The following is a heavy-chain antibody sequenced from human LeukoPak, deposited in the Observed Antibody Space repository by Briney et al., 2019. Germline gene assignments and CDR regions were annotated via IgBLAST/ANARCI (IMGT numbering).Heavy chain of an antibody. V-gene: IGHV1-69*05. CDR2: IIPIFGTA. D-gene: IGHD6-13*01. Sequence: SVKVSCKASGGTFSSYAISWVRQAPGQGLEWMGGIIPIFGTANYAQKFQGRVTITTDESTSTAYMELSSLRSDDTAVYYCARAGQQLVTYYYYYGMDVWGQGTTVTVSS. J-gene: IGHJ6*02. CDR1: GGTFSSYA. CDR3: ARAGQQLVTYYYYYGMDV.